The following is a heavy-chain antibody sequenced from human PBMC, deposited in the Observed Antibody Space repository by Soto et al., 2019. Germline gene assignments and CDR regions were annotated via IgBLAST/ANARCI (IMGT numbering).Heavy chain of an antibody. CDR2: ISYDGSNK. D-gene: IGHD1-26*01. CDR3: AIIHSGSYGFDV. CDR1: RLTFNIYD. Sequence: GGSLRLSCAASRLTFNIYDIYWVRQAPGKGLEWLALISYDGSNKYYADSVKGRFTISRDNSKNTLYLQMGRLRPDDTAVYHCAIIHSGSYGFDVWGQGTVVTVSS. V-gene: IGHV3-30*03. J-gene: IGHJ3*01.